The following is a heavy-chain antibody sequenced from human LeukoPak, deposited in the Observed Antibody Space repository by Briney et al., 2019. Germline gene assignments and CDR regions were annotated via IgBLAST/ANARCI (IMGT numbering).Heavy chain of an antibody. Sequence: QPGGSLRLSCAASGFTVSSNYMSWVRQAPGKGLEWVSVIYSGGSTYYADSVKGRFTISRDNSKNTLYLQMNSLRAEDTAVYYCARVAAYCSGNSCYLYAFDIWGQGTMVTVSS. V-gene: IGHV3-53*01. CDR3: ARVAAYCSGNSCYLYAFDI. J-gene: IGHJ3*02. D-gene: IGHD2-15*01. CDR2: IYSGGST. CDR1: GFTVSSNY.